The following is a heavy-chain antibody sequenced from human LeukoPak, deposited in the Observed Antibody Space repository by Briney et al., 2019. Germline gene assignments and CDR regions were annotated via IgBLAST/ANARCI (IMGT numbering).Heavy chain of an antibody. CDR1: GFTFSSYW. CDR2: IKQDGSKK. V-gene: IGHV3-7*04. Sequence: GGSLRLSCAASGFTFSSYWMTWVRQAPGKGLEWVANIKQDGSKKSYVDSVKGQFTISRDNAKNSLYLQMNSLRAEDTAIYYCTRVGYIDEGIDYWGQGTLVTVSS. J-gene: IGHJ4*02. D-gene: IGHD5-24*01. CDR3: TRVGYIDEGIDY.